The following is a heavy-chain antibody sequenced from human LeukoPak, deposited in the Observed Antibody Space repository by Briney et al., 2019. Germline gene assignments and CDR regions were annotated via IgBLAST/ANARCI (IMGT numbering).Heavy chain of an antibody. J-gene: IGHJ4*02. V-gene: IGHV4-30-4*01. Sequence: ASETLSLTCTVSGGSISSGDYYWSWIRQPPGKGLEWIGYIYYSGSTYYNPSLKSRVTISVDTSKNQFSLKLSSVTAADTAVYYCARDLIESYFDYWGQGTLVTVSS. CDR1: GGSISSGDYY. CDR3: ARDLIESYFDY. CDR2: IYYSGST. D-gene: IGHD3-22*01.